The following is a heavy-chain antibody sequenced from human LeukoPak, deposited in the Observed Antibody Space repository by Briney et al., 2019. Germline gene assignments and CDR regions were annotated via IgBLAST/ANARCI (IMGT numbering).Heavy chain of an antibody. J-gene: IGHJ5*02. CDR2: IIPIFGTA. Sequence: GASVRVSCKASGGTFSSYAISWVRQAPGQGLEWMGRIIPIFGTANYAQKFQGRVTITTDESTSTAYMELSSLRSEDTAVYYCARLLYSSSSGFDSWFDPWGQGTLVTVSS. CDR3: ARLLYSSSSGFDSWFDP. CDR1: GGTFSSYA. D-gene: IGHD6-6*01. V-gene: IGHV1-69*05.